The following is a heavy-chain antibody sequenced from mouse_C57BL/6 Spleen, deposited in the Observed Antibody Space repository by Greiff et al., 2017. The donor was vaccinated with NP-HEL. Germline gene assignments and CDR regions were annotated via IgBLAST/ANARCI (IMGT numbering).Heavy chain of an antibody. V-gene: IGHV10-1*01. CDR2: IRSKSNNYAT. D-gene: IGHD2-3*01. CDR3: VRQDGYYDAWFAY. Sequence: GGGLVQPKGSLKLSCAASGFSFNTYAMNWVRQAPGKGLEWVARIRSKSNNYATYYADSVKDRFTISRDDSESMLYLQMNNLKTEDTAMYYCVRQDGYYDAWFAYWGQGTLVTVSA. J-gene: IGHJ3*01. CDR1: GFSFNTYA.